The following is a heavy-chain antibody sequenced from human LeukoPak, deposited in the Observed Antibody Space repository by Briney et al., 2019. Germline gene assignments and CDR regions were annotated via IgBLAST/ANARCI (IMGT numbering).Heavy chain of an antibody. CDR2: INPSGGST. D-gene: IGHD2-15*01. V-gene: IGHV1-46*01. Sequence: VSSVKVSCKASGYTFTSYYMHWVRQAPGQGLERMGIINPSGGSTSYVQKFQGRVTMTRDTSTSTVYMELSSLRSEDTAVYYSASLTTTVVAATRDAFDIWGQGTMVTVSS. CDR1: GYTFTSYY. CDR3: ASLTTTVVAATRDAFDI. J-gene: IGHJ3*02.